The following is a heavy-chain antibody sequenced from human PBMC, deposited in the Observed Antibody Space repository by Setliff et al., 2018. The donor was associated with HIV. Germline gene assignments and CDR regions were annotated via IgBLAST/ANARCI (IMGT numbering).Heavy chain of an antibody. Sequence: PSETLSLTCAVYGESFSGYYWNWIRQPPGKGLEWIGEINHSGSTKYNPSLKSRVTISVDTSKKQFSLKLSSVTAADTAVYYCARGVRDNSGWSSYYFDYWGQGTLVTVSS. CDR2: INHSGST. D-gene: IGHD6-19*01. CDR3: ARGVRDNSGWSSYYFDY. J-gene: IGHJ4*02. CDR1: GESFSGYY. V-gene: IGHV4-34*01.